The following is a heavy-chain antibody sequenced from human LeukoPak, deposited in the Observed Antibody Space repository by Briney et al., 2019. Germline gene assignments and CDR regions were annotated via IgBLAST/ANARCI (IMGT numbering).Heavy chain of an antibody. V-gene: IGHV4-39*07. CDR2: IYYSGST. J-gene: IGHJ5*02. CDR1: GGSMSSSGYY. CDR3: ARGQYSGYDSSPGRWRWLQYEPFDP. D-gene: IGHD5-12*01. Sequence: SETLSLTCTVSGGSMSSSGYYWGWIRQPPGKGLEWIGSIYYSGSTFYNPSLKSRVTISVDTSKNQFSLKLSSVTAADTAVYYCARGQYSGYDSSPGRWRWLQYEPFDPWGQGTLVTVSS.